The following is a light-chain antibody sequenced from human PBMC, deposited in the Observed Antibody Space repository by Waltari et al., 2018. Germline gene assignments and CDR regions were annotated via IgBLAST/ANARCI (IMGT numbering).Light chain of an antibody. Sequence: QSALTQPPSASGSPGQSVPIPCTGTSSDIGGYDYVSWYQQHPGKAPKLMIYEVTKRPSGVPGRFSGSKSGDTASLTVSGLQAEDEADYYCSSYAGSNNFVVFGGGTKVTVL. J-gene: IGLJ2*01. V-gene: IGLV2-8*01. CDR3: SSYAGSNNFVV. CDR2: EVT. CDR1: SSDIGGYDY.